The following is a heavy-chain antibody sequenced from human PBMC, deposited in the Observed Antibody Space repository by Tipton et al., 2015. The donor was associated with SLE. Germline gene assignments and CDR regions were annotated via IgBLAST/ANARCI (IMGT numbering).Heavy chain of an antibody. J-gene: IGHJ4*02. Sequence: TLSLTCTVSGGSISNYYWSWIRQPPGKGLEWIGFIYYSGSTNYNPPLKGRVTISIDTSKTQFSLKLSSVTAADTAVYYCARGSNIVVVPTTFDYWGQGTVVTVSP. CDR3: ARGSNIVVVPTTFDY. CDR2: IYYSGST. CDR1: GGSISNYY. D-gene: IGHD2-2*01. V-gene: IGHV4-59*01.